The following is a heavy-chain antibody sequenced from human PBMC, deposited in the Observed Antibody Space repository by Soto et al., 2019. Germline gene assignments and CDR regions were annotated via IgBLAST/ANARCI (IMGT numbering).Heavy chain of an antibody. CDR2: IRNRANSYGT. CDR1: GFTFSDHY. J-gene: IGHJ4*02. D-gene: IGHD2-2*01. V-gene: IGHV3-72*01. Sequence: EVQLVESGGGSVQPGGSLRLSCAASGFTFSDHYMDWVRQAPGKGLEWAGRIRNRANSYGTDYASSLKGRFTISRDDSRNSLYLQMSSLGNEDTAVYYFVRVGVGASTRVFGYWGQGTLVTVSS. CDR3: VRVGVGASTRVFGY.